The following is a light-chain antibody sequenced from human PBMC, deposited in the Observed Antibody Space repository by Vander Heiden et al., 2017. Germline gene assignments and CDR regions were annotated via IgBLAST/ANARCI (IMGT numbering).Light chain of an antibody. V-gene: IGKV3-15*01. Sequence: EIVMTQSPATLSVSPGERVTLSCRASQSVSINLAWYQQKPGQAPRLLICVASTRATGIPARFSGSGSGTEFTLTISSLQSDDSAVYCCQQYNNWPRTFGHGTKVEIK. J-gene: IGKJ1*01. CDR1: QSVSIN. CDR2: VAS. CDR3: QQYNNWPRT.